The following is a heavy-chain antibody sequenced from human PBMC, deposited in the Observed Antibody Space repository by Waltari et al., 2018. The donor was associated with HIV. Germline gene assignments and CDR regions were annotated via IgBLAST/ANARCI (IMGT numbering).Heavy chain of an antibody. CDR1: DGPVSSGRHK. J-gene: IGHJ3*02. D-gene: IGHD3-16*01. CDR2: IYYSGRT. CDR3: ARKYDSDAFDI. Sequence: QVQLQESGPGLVKPSETLSLTCTVSDGPVSSGRHKRSWIRQPPGKGLEWIGYIYYSGRTNYNPSLKSRVTISVDTSKNQFSLKLSSVTAADTAVYYCARKYDSDAFDIWGQGTMITVSS. V-gene: IGHV4-61*01.